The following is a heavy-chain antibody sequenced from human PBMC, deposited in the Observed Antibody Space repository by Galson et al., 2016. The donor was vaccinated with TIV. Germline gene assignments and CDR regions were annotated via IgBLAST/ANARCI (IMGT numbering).Heavy chain of an antibody. CDR2: ISYDGSDQ. CDR3: AKDPRLYGDYFLHYFDY. D-gene: IGHD4-17*01. CDR1: GFTLSDYG. Sequence: SLRLSCAASGFTLSDYGMHWVRQAPGKGLEWVAAISYDGSDQYYAGSVKGRFTISRDNSKNTLYLQMNSLRSDDTAMYYCAKDPRLYGDYFLHYFDYWGQGTLVTVSS. V-gene: IGHV3-30*18. J-gene: IGHJ4*02.